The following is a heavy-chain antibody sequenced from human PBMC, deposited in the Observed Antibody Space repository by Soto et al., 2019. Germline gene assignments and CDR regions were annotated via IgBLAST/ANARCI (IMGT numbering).Heavy chain of an antibody. V-gene: IGHV1-18*01. CDR3: AREGPPSLT. CDR1: GYTVTSYG. J-gene: IGHJ5*02. D-gene: IGHD2-2*01. Sequence: QVQLVQSGAEVKKPGASVKVSCKASGYTVTSYGISWVRQAPGQGLEWMGWIRAYNGNTNYPQKLRGRVTMTTDTSTRTVYLELRSLRSDDTAVYSCAREGPPSLTWGQGTLVPVSS. CDR2: IRAYNGNT.